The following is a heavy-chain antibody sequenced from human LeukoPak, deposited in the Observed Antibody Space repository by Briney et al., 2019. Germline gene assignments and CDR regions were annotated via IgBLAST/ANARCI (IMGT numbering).Heavy chain of an antibody. CDR1: GGSIRSYY. V-gene: IGHV4-59*08. CDR3: ARRISGSSEIDS. Sequence: SETLSLTCTVSGGSIRSYYWRWIRQPPGKGLEWIGNIYYSGSTIYNPSLKSRVTISVDSSKTHFSLKLSSVTAADTAVYYCARRISGSSEIDSWGQGTLVTVSS. CDR2: IYYSGST. D-gene: IGHD3-22*01. J-gene: IGHJ4*02.